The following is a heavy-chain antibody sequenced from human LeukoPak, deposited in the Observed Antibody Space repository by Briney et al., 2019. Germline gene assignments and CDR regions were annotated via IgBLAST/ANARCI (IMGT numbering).Heavy chain of an antibody. CDR3: AELGITMIGGV. D-gene: IGHD3-10*02. CDR2: IKSKTDGGTT. CDR1: GFTFTNAW. J-gene: IGHJ6*04. Sequence: PGGSLRLSCAASGFTFTNAWMNWVRQAPGKGLEWVGRIKSKTDGGTTDYAAPVKGRFTISRDDSKNTLYLQMNSLRAEDTAVYYCAELGITMIGGVWGKGTTVTISS. V-gene: IGHV3-15*01.